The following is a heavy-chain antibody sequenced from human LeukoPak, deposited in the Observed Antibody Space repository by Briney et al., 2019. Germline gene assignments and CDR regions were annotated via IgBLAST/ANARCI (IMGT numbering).Heavy chain of an antibody. CDR2: ISGSGSNK. Sequence: GGSLRLSCAASGFTFSDYFMTWIRQAPGKGLEWVSYISGSGSNKYYADSVKGRFTISRDDAKNSLYLQMNSLRVEDTAVYYCATSQSSVAGIVGDWGQGTLVTVSS. CDR3: ATSQSSVAGIVGD. CDR1: GFTFSDYF. D-gene: IGHD6-19*01. J-gene: IGHJ4*02. V-gene: IGHV3-11*04.